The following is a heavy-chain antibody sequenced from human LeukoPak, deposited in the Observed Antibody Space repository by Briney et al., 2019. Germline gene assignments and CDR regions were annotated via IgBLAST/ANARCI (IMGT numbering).Heavy chain of an antibody. V-gene: IGHV4-59*01. CDR2: IYYSGST. J-gene: IGHJ4*02. CDR1: GGSISSYY. CDR3: ARGRVDTAMVSGYFDY. D-gene: IGHD5-18*01. Sequence: KPSETLSLTCTASGGSISSYYWSWIRQPPGKGLEWIGYIYYSGSTNYNPSLKSRVTISVDTSKDQFSLKLSSVTAADTAVYYCARGRVDTAMVSGYFDYWGQGTLVTVSS.